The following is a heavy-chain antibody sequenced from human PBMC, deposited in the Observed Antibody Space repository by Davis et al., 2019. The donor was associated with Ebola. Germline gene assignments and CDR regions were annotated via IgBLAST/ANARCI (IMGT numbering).Heavy chain of an antibody. CDR1: DFTFRTSW. CDR2: IKQDGSEK. V-gene: IGHV3-7*01. Sequence: GESLKISCAASDFTFRTSWMSWVRQAPGKGLEWVANIKQDGSEKYYVDSVKGRFTISRDNAKNSLYLQMNSLRAEDTAVYYCARDLPHYDSSGSWFDPWGQGTLVTVSS. J-gene: IGHJ5*02. D-gene: IGHD3-22*01. CDR3: ARDLPHYDSSGSWFDP.